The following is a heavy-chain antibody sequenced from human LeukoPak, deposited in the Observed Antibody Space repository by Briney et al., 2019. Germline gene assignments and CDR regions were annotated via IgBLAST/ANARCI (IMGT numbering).Heavy chain of an antibody. Sequence: ASVKVSCKASGYTFTSYGITWVRQAPGQGLEWMGWISAYNGKTNYAQDLQGRVTMTRNTSISTAYMELSSLRSEDTAVYYCARGFAFLDTAMVTTPLFDYWGQGTLVTVSS. D-gene: IGHD5-18*01. CDR2: ISAYNGKT. J-gene: IGHJ4*02. CDR3: ARGFAFLDTAMVTTPLFDY. V-gene: IGHV1-18*01. CDR1: GYTFTSYG.